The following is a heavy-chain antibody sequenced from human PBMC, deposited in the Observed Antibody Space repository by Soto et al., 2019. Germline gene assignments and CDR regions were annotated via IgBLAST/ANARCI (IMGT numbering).Heavy chain of an antibody. CDR3: ATFDY. CDR1: GDSISISSYY. Sequence: SETLSLTCTISGDSISISSYYWAWIRQPPGKGLEWIGSMYYSGSTYNNPSLKSRVTMSVDTPKKQFSLILSSVTAADTAVYYCATFDYWGQGTLVTVSS. V-gene: IGHV4-39*01. CDR2: MYYSGST. J-gene: IGHJ4*02.